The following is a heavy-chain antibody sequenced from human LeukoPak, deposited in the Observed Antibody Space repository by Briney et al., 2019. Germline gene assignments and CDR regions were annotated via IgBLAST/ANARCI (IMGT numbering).Heavy chain of an antibody. D-gene: IGHD2-2*02. Sequence: GGSLRLSCAASGFTFSDYYMNWVRQAPGKGLEWVSSISSSSSYIYYADSVKGQFTISRDNAKNSLYLQMNSLRAEDTAVYYCARDCSSTSCYTFFSYYYGMDVWGQGTTVTVSS. CDR1: GFTFSDYY. J-gene: IGHJ6*02. V-gene: IGHV3-21*01. CDR2: ISSSSSYI. CDR3: ARDCSSTSCYTFFSYYYGMDV.